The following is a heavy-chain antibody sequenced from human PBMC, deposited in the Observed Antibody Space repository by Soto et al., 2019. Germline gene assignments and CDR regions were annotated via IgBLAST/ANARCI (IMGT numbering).Heavy chain of an antibody. CDR1: GGSFSGYY. CDR3: ARGQGSGWYGGSAYYYGMDV. D-gene: IGHD6-19*01. Sequence: PSETLSLTCAVYGGSFSGYYWSWIRQPPGKGLEWIGEINHSGSTNYNPSLKSRVTISVDTSKNQFSLKLSSVTAADTAAYYCARGQGSGWYGGSAYYYGMDVWGQGTTVTISS. J-gene: IGHJ6*02. CDR2: INHSGST. V-gene: IGHV4-34*01.